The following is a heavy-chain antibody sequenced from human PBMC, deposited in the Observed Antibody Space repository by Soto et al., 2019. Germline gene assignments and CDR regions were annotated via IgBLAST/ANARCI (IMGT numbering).Heavy chain of an antibody. CDR2: INSDGSST. CDR3: AREKLPAAAYNWFDP. V-gene: IGHV3-74*01. CDR1: GFTFSSYW. Sequence: GGSLRLSCAASGFTFSSYWMHWVRQAPGKGLVWVSRINSDGSSTSYADSVKGRFTISRDNAKNTLYLQMNSLRAEDTAVYYCAREKLPAAAYNWFDPWGQGTLVTVSS. J-gene: IGHJ5*02. D-gene: IGHD6-13*01.